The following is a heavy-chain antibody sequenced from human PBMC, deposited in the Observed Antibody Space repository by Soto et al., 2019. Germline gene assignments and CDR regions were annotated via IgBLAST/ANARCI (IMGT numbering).Heavy chain of an antibody. J-gene: IGHJ4*02. Sequence: PGGSLRLSCAPSGFTFSSYAMSWVRQAPGKGLEWVSAISGSGGSTYYADSVKGRFTISRDNSKNTLYLQMNSLRAEDTAVYYCAKDQHIVGATTGGFYWGQGTLVTVSS. D-gene: IGHD1-26*01. V-gene: IGHV3-23*01. CDR3: AKDQHIVGATTGGFY. CDR1: GFTFSSYA. CDR2: ISGSGGST.